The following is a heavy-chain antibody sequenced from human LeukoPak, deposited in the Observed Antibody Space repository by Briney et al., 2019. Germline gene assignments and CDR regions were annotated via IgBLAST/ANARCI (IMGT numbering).Heavy chain of an antibody. V-gene: IGHV1-2*02. CDR3: ARDPTIFGVLYYFDY. D-gene: IGHD3-3*01. J-gene: IGHJ4*02. CDR1: GYTFTSYD. Sequence: ASVKVSCKASGYTFTSYDINWVRQAPGQGLEWMGWINPNSGGTNYAQKFQGRVTMTRDTSISTAYMELSRLRSDDTAVYYCARDPTIFGVLYYFDYWGQGTLVTVSS. CDR2: INPNSGGT.